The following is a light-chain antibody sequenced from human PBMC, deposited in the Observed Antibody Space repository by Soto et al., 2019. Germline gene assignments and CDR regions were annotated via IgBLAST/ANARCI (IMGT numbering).Light chain of an antibody. Sequence: DIQLTQSPSFLSASVGDGVTITCRASQGISSYLAWYQQRPGKAPKLLIYAASTLQSGVPSRFSGSGSGTEFTLTSSRLQPEDVATYYFQQFNSYPTFVGGTQVEIK. J-gene: IGKJ4*01. CDR3: QQFNSYPT. CDR2: AAS. V-gene: IGKV1-9*01. CDR1: QGISSY.